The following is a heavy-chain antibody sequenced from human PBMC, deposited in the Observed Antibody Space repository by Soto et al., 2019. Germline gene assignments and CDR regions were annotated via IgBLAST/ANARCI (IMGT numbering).Heavy chain of an antibody. J-gene: IGHJ3*02. D-gene: IGHD3-16*01. CDR2: ISGSGGST. CDR1: GFTFSSYA. Sequence: VQLLESGGGLVQPGGSLRLSCAAAGFTFSSYAMSWVRHAPGKGLEWVSAISGSGGSTYYADSVKGRFTISRDNSKNTLYLQMNSLRAEDTAVYYCANMGGDAFDIWGQGTMVTVSS. CDR3: ANMGGDAFDI. V-gene: IGHV3-23*01.